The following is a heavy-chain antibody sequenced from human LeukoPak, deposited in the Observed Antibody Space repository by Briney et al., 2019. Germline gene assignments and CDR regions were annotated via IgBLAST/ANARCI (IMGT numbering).Heavy chain of an antibody. CDR1: GSTFTGYA. CDR2: ISGSGGST. D-gene: IGHD3-10*01. Sequence: PGGSLRLSCAASGSTFTGYAMSWVRQVPGKGLEWVSAISGSGGSTYYADSVKGRFTISRDNSKNTLYLQMNSLRAEDTAVYYCAKDRQGFGFGEQLDYYYMDVWGKGTTVTVSS. J-gene: IGHJ6*03. CDR3: AKDRQGFGFGEQLDYYYMDV. V-gene: IGHV3-23*01.